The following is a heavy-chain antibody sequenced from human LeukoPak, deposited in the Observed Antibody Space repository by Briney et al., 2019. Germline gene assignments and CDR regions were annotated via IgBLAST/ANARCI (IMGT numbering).Heavy chain of an antibody. D-gene: IGHD2-15*01. J-gene: IGHJ4*02. CDR3: ARELSGGYFDY. CDR1: GYTFTSYY. V-gene: IGHV1-46*01. Sequence: GASVKVSCKASGYTFTSYYMHWVGQAPGQGLEWMGIINPSGGSTSYAQKFQGRVTMTRDTSTSTVYMELSSLRSEDTAFYYCARELSGGYFDYWGQGTLVTVSS. CDR2: INPSGGST.